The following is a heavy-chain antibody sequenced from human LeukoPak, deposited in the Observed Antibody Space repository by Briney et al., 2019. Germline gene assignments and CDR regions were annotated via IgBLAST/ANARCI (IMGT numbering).Heavy chain of an antibody. D-gene: IGHD2-21*01. CDR1: GFTFNDYA. CDR3: ARDFFPVVDSTWYEIGY. Sequence: GGSLRLSCAASGFTFNDYAMYWVRQAPGKGLEWVTLISYDGYDKSYADSVRGRFTISRDNSRNTLYLQMDSLTSEDTVVYYCARDFFPVVDSTWYEIGYWGQGTLVTVSS. V-gene: IGHV3-30-3*01. CDR2: ISYDGYDK. J-gene: IGHJ4*02.